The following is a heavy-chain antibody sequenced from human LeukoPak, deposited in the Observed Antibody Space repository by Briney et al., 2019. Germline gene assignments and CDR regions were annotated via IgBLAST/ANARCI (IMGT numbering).Heavy chain of an antibody. CDR3: AKDVSTNCVGDCPPDY. V-gene: IGHV3-30*02. J-gene: IGHJ4*02. CDR1: GFTFNRFG. Sequence: GGAVVQPGESLRLSCAASGFTFNRFGMQWVRQAPGKGLEWVTFIRSDGSIKYYADSVKGRFTISRDNSKKTLYLQMNSLRAEDTVVYYCAKDVSTNCVGDCPPDYWGQGTLVTVSS. D-gene: IGHD2-21*02. CDR2: IRSDGSIK.